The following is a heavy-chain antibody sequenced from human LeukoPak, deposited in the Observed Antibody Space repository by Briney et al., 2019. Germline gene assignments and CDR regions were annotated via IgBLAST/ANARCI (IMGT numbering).Heavy chain of an antibody. Sequence: SLRLSCAASGFTFDDYAMHWVRQAPGKGLEWVSGISWNSGSIGYADSVKGRFTISRNNAKNSLYLQMNSLRAEDMALYYCAKDATYYYDSSGAFDIWGQGTMVTVSS. J-gene: IGHJ3*02. CDR1: GFTFDDYA. V-gene: IGHV3-9*03. CDR3: AKDATYYYDSSGAFDI. D-gene: IGHD3-22*01. CDR2: ISWNSGSI.